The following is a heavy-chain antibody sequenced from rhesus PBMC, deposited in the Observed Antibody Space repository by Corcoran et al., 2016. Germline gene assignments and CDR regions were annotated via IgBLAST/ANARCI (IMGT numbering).Heavy chain of an antibody. CDR1: GYSISSDYG. Sequence: QVQLQESGPGLVKPSETLSLTCAVSGYSISSDYGWRWIRQPPGKGLEWIGCIGGSNGSTNYNPSLKSRVTISNDTSKHQFSLRLGSVTAADTAVYYCARDDINYRAFDFWGQGLRVTVSS. CDR2: IGGSNGST. J-gene: IGHJ3*01. V-gene: IGHV4-127*01. D-gene: IGHD4-23*01. CDR3: ARDDINYRAFDF.